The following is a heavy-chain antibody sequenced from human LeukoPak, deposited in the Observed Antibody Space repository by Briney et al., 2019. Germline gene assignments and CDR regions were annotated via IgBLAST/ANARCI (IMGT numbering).Heavy chain of an antibody. CDR2: IRYDGSNK. D-gene: IGHD3-22*01. CDR3: AKDRSSVTYYYDSSGYWFDY. Sequence: GGSLRLSCAASGFTFSSYGMHWVRQAPGKGLEWVTFIRYDGSNKYYADSVKGRFTISRDKSKNTLYLQMNSLRAEDTAVYYCAKDRSSVTYYYDSSGYWFDYWGQGTLVTVSS. CDR1: GFTFSSYG. J-gene: IGHJ4*02. V-gene: IGHV3-30*02.